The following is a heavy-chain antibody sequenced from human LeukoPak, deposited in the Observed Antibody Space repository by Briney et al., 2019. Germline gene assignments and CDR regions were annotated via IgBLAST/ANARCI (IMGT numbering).Heavy chain of an antibody. CDR3: ARHYYDRSDSYSFDY. CDR1: GCSISGYY. D-gene: IGHD3-9*01. J-gene: IGHJ4*02. Sequence: PSETLSLTCTVSGCSISGYYWSWIRQPPGKGLEWIGDIFSSGGSNYNPSLKSRVTISEDTSVNQFSLKLRSVTAADTAVYYCARHYYDRSDSYSFDYWGQGTLVTVSS. CDR2: IFSSGGS. V-gene: IGHV4-59*08.